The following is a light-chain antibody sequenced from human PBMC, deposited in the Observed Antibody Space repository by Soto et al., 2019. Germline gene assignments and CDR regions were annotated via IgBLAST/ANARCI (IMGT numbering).Light chain of an antibody. CDR3: SSYTSSSTQV. V-gene: IGLV2-14*01. J-gene: IGLJ2*01. CDR2: DVS. Sequence: QSALTQPASVSGSPEQSITISCTGTSSDVGGYNYVSWYQQHPGKAPKLMIYDVSNRPSGVSTRFSGSRSGNTASLTISGLQAEDEADYYCSSYTSSSTQVFGGGTKLTVL. CDR1: SSDVGGYNY.